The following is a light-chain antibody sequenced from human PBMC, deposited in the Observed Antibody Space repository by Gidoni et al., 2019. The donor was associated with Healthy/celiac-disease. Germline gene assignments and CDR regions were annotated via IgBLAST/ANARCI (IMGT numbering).Light chain of an antibody. CDR2: DNN. CDR3: GTWDSSLSERV. CDR1: SSNIGNNY. V-gene: IGLV1-51*01. J-gene: IGLJ3*02. Sequence: SVLTQPPSVSAAPGQKVTISCSGSSSNIGNNYVSWYQQLPGTAPKLLIYDNNKRPSGIPDRFSGSKSGTSATLGITGLQTGDEADYYCGTWDSSLSERVFGGGTKLTVL.